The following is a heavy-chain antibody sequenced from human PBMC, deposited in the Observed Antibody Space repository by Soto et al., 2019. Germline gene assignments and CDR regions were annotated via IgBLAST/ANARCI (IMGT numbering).Heavy chain of an antibody. CDR2: INMDGSST. Sequence: EVQLVESGGGLVQPGGSLRRSCAASGFTFSGDWMHWVRQGAGKGLVWVSRINMDGSSTNYADSVKGRFTISRDNAKNPLYLQMNSLRVDDTAVYFCARGPRGLYHHDYWGQGALVTVSS. J-gene: IGHJ4*02. CDR1: GFTFSGDW. V-gene: IGHV3-74*01. CDR3: ARGPRGLYHHDY. D-gene: IGHD2-2*01.